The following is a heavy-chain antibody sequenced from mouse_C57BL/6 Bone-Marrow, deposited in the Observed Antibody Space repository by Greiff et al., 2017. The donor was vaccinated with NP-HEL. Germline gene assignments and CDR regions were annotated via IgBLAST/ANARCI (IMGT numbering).Heavy chain of an antibody. CDR2: IDPENGDT. J-gene: IGHJ3*01. V-gene: IGHV14-4*01. Sequence: EVQLQQSGAELVRPGASVTLSCTASGFNFKDDYMPWVKQRPEQGLEWIGWIDPENGDTEYASKFQGKATITADTSSNTAYLQLSSLTSEDTAVYYCTSRGFAYWGQGTLVTVSA. CDR3: TSRGFAY. CDR1: GFNFKDDY.